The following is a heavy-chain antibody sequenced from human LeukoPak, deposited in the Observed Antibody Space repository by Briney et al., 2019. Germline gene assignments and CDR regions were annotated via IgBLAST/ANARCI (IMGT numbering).Heavy chain of an antibody. J-gene: IGHJ5*02. D-gene: IGHD3-10*01. V-gene: IGHV4-59*01. Sequence: KPSETLSLTCIVAGGSISSYYWIWIRQPPGKGLEWIGHISHSGSTNYNPSLQSRVTISVDTSKKQFSLRLNSVTAADTALYYCARGYDSGICGWFDPWGQGTLVTVSS. CDR1: GGSISSYY. CDR3: ARGYDSGICGWFDP. CDR2: ISHSGST.